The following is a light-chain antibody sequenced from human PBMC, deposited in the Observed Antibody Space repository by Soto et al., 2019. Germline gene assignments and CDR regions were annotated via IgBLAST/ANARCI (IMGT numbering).Light chain of an antibody. J-gene: IGLJ2*01. CDR2: DNN. V-gene: IGLV1-51*01. CDR3: GKWESRLSAVV. Sequence: QSVLTQPPSVSAAPGQKVTISCSGSSSNIGNNYVSWYQQLPGTAPKLLIYDNNRRPSGIPDRFSGSKSGTSATLGITGLQTGDEADYYCGKWESRLSAVVFGGGTKVTVL. CDR1: SSNIGNNY.